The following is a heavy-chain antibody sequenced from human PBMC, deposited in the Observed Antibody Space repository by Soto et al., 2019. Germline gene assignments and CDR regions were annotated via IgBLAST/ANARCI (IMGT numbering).Heavy chain of an antibody. V-gene: IGHV4-4*07. CDR2: SYATGTT. D-gene: IGHD1-1*01. J-gene: IGHJ5*02. CDR1: GASISGFY. CDR3: GRGGTTTLRDWFDP. Sequence: SETLSLTCTVSGASISGFYWSWIRKSAGKGLEWIGRSYATGTTDYNPSLKSRVMMSVDTSKKQFSLKLRSVTAADTAVYYCGRGGTTTLRDWFDPWGQGISVTVSS.